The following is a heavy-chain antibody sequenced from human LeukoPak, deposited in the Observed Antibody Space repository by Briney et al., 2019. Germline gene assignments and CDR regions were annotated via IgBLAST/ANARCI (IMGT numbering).Heavy chain of an antibody. CDR2: VHPNSGDT. V-gene: IGHV1-2*02. D-gene: IGHD6-25*01. Sequence: ASVKVSCTASGYTFTAHHLHWVRRAPGQGLAWMGWVHPNSGDTNYAQKFQGRVTMTRDTSASTAYMELNTLRFDDTAVYYCTCGRGFNYDYWGQGTLVTVSS. CDR1: GYTFTAHH. J-gene: IGHJ4*02. CDR3: TCGRGFNYDY.